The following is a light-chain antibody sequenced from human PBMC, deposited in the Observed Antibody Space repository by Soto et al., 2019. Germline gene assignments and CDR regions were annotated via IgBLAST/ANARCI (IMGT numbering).Light chain of an antibody. V-gene: IGLV1-40*01. CDR1: SSNIGAGYD. J-gene: IGLJ2*01. CDR3: CSYAGSSTLV. Sequence: QSVLTQPPSVSGAPGQRVTISCTGNSSNIGAGYDVHWYQQLPGTAPKLMIYEGSKRPSGVSYRFSGSKSGNTASLTISGLQAEDEADYYCCSYAGSSTLVFGGGTKVTVL. CDR2: EGS.